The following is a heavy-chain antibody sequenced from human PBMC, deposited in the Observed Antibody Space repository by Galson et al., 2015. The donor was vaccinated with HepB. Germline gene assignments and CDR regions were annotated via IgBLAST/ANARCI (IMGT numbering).Heavy chain of an antibody. CDR2: IYYSGST. V-gene: IGHV4-59*01. CDR1: GGSISSYF. J-gene: IGHJ6*02. D-gene: IGHD6-13*01. Sequence: ETLSLTCTVSGGSISSYFWSWIRQPPGKGLEWIGYIYYSGSTNYNPSLKSRVTISVDTSKNQFSLKLDSVTAADTAVYYCARGDEYASSWYAGYYYVMDVWGQGTTVTVSS. CDR3: ARGDEYASSWYAGYYYVMDV.